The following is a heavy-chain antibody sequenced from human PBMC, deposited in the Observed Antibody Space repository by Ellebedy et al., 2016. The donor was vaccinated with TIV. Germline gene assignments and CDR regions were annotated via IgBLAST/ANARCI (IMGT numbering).Heavy chain of an antibody. J-gene: IGHJ6*01. CDR1: GYTFTSYS. CDR3: ASPSGGGRHYGLDV. CDR2: IVPCASYT. V-gene: IGHV5-10-1*01. D-gene: IGHD2-15*01. Sequence: GGSLRLXXEGSGYTFTSYSTRSLRPMPASGRDRTCRIVPCASYTNYGPSFQGHVTISADKSISTAYLQWSSLKASDTATYYCASPSGGGRHYGLDVWGQGTKVAVSS.